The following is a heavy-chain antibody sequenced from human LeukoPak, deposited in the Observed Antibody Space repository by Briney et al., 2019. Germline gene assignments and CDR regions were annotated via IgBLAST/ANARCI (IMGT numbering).Heavy chain of an antibody. J-gene: IGHJ4*02. D-gene: IGHD3-22*01. CDR3: ARAEDYYDSSGYYYAADY. CDR2: IYSGGST. Sequence: GGSLRLSCAASGFTVSSNYMSWVRQAPGKGLEWVSVIYSGGSTYYADSVKGRFTISRDNSKNTLYLQMNSLRAEDTAVYYCARAEDYYDSSGYYYAADYWGQGTLATVSS. CDR1: GFTVSSNY. V-gene: IGHV3-66*01.